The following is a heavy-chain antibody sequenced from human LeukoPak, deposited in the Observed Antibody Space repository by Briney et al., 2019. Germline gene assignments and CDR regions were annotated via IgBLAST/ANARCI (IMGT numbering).Heavy chain of an antibody. Sequence: PSETLSLTCAVYGGSFSGYYWSWIRQPPGKGLEWIGEINHSGSTNYNPSLKSRVTISVDTSKNQFSLKLSSVTAADTAVYYCARSEGSSSSDSYFDYWGQGTLVTVSS. CDR2: INHSGST. V-gene: IGHV4-34*01. CDR1: GGSFSGYY. CDR3: ARSEGSSSSDSYFDY. D-gene: IGHD6-6*01. J-gene: IGHJ4*02.